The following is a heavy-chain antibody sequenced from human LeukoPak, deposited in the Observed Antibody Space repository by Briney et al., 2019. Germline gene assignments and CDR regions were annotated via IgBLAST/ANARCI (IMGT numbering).Heavy chain of an antibody. Sequence: SETLSLTCTVSGGSISSSSYYWGWIRQPPGKGLEWIGSIYYSGSTYYNPSLKSRVTISVDTSKNQFSLKLSSVTAADTAVYYCARRRFEGVDYWGQGTLVTVSS. CDR2: IYYSGST. CDR1: GGSISSSSYY. CDR3: ARRRFEGVDY. J-gene: IGHJ4*02. D-gene: IGHD3-16*01. V-gene: IGHV4-39*01.